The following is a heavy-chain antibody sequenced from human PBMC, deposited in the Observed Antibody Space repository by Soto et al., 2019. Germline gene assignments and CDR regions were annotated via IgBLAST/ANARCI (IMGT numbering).Heavy chain of an antibody. J-gene: IGHJ3*02. V-gene: IGHV1-2*02. Sequence: ASVKVSCKASGYTFSDFFIHWVRQAPGQGLEWMGWINPNTGDTKFAQRFQGRVTMTGDTSISTAYMDLSRLTSDDTAVYYCARDGLTLKYSFDIWGQGTMVTVSS. D-gene: IGHD3-9*01. CDR3: ARDGLTLKYSFDI. CDR1: GYTFSDFF. CDR2: INPNTGDT.